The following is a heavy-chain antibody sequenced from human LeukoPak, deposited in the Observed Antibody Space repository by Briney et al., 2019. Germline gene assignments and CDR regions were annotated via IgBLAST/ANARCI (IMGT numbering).Heavy chain of an antibody. CDR1: GYTFANFG. J-gene: IGHJ4*02. V-gene: IGHV1-18*01. CDR3: ARDSRDPGSDFDY. Sequence: ASVKVSCKASGYTFANFGITWVRQAPGQGLEWMGWISAYNGNTNYAQKLQGRVTMTTDTSTSTAYMELRSLRSDDTAVYYCARDSRDPGSDFDYWGQGTLATVSS. CDR2: ISAYNGNT.